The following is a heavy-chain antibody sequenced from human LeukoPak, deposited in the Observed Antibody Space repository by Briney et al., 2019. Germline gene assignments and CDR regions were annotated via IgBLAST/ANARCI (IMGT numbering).Heavy chain of an antibody. CDR3: GRATMWYSGINH. Sequence: ASVKVSCKASGYTFTNYYVHWVRQAPGQGPEWMGFIDPSGGSTTSAQRFQGRVTMTRDTSTTTLHMELDTAVYYCGRATMWYSGINHWGQGTLVTVSS. CDR2: IDPSGGST. CDR1: GYTFTNYY. D-gene: IGHD2-15*01. V-gene: IGHV1-46*01. J-gene: IGHJ5*02.